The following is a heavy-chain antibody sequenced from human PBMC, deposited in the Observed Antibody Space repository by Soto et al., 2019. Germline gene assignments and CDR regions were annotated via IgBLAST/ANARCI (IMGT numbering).Heavy chain of an antibody. Sequence: QITLKESGPPLVKPTQTLTLTCTFSGFSLNTGGLGVGWIRQPPGKALEWLALIYWDGDKRYSPSLQSRLSITKDTSNNHVVLTMTHMDPVDTATYYCVHSRCGGDCLRSYSSHYYHGMDVWGQGNTVTVSS. CDR3: VHSRCGGDCLRSYSSHYYHGMDV. CDR1: GFSLNTGGLG. CDR2: IYWDGDK. V-gene: IGHV2-5*02. J-gene: IGHJ6*02. D-gene: IGHD2-21*02.